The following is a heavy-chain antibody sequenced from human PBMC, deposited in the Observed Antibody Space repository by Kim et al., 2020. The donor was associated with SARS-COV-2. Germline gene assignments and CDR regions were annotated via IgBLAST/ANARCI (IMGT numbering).Heavy chain of an antibody. CDR1: GYTFTNYY. Sequence: ASVKVSCKASGYTFTNYYIHWVRQAPGQGLEWMGWINPRTGSTDYAQKFEAWVTMTRDTSISTVYMELSRLRSDDTAMYFCARDGSGYDYVLESFRSEPSFDYWGQGTLITVSS. CDR3: ARDGSGYDYVLESFRSEPSFDY. J-gene: IGHJ4*02. D-gene: IGHD3-16*02. V-gene: IGHV1-2*04. CDR2: INPRTGST.